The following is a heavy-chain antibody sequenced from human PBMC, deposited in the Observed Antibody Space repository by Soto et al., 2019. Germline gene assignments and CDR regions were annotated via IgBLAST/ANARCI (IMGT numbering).Heavy chain of an antibody. CDR2: INPKSGGT. CDR1: GYTFTGYY. CDR3: ATLTYSSDTSDYPPYYYFDY. J-gene: IGHJ4*02. Sequence: RASVKVSCKASGYTFTGYYLHWVRQAPGQGLEWMGWINPKSGGTKYSQKFQGRVTMTRDTSISTAYMELSRLKSDDTALYYCATLTYSSDTSDYPPYYYFDYWGQGTLVTVSS. V-gene: IGHV1-2*02. D-gene: IGHD3-22*01.